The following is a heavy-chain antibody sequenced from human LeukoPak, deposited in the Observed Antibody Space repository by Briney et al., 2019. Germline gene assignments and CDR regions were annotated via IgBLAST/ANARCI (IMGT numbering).Heavy chain of an antibody. D-gene: IGHD6-19*01. Sequence: SETLSLTCTVSGGSISSYYWSWIRQPPGKGLEWIGYIYYSGSTNYDPSLKSRVTISVDTSKNQFSLKLSSVTAADTAVYYCARGLGLLAVAVWFDPWGQGTLVTVSS. CDR3: ARGLGLLAVAVWFDP. CDR1: GGSISSYY. CDR2: IYYSGST. J-gene: IGHJ5*02. V-gene: IGHV4-59*01.